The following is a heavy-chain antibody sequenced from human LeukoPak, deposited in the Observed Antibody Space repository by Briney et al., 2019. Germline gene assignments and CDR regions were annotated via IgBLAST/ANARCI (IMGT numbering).Heavy chain of an antibody. Sequence: SQTLSLTCTVSGGSISSGSYYWSWIRQPARKGLEWIGRIYTSGSTNYNPSLKSRVTISVDTSKNQFSLKLSSVTAADTAVYYCAREVVVGPWYMDVWGKGTTVTVSS. V-gene: IGHV4-61*02. CDR3: AREVVVGPWYMDV. CDR1: GGSISSGSYY. CDR2: IYTSGST. D-gene: IGHD3-22*01. J-gene: IGHJ6*03.